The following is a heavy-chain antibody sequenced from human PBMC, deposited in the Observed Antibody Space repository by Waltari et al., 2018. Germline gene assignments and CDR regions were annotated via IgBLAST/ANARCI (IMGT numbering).Heavy chain of an antibody. J-gene: IGHJ6*02. Sequence: QVHLVQSGPAVKRPGASVKVSCKASGYTFNHYGISWVRQAPGQGLEWMGWIGTYNGIANYAQRVEDRVTMTVDSPTSTAYMELRNLRSDDTGIYYCARAGYGVPTYTYYGMDVWGQGTTVTVSS. D-gene: IGHD5-18*01. CDR2: IGTYNGIA. CDR3: ARAGYGVPTYTYYGMDV. V-gene: IGHV1-18*01. CDR1: GYTFNHYG.